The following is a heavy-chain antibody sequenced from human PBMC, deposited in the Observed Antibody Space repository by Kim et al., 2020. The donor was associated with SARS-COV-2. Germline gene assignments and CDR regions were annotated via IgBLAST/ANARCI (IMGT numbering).Heavy chain of an antibody. V-gene: IGHV1-18*01. J-gene: IGHJ3*02. CDR3: ARDYGDYGLGAFDI. Sequence: AQKLQGRVTMTTDTSTSTAYMELRSLRSDDTAVYYCARDYGDYGLGAFDIWGQGTMVTVSS. D-gene: IGHD4-17*01.